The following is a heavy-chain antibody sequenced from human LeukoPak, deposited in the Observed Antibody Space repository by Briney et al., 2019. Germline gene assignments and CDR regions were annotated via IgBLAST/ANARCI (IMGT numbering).Heavy chain of an antibody. D-gene: IGHD6-13*01. CDR3: ATSLGYWYSSSWYVGY. V-gene: IGHV3-21*01. J-gene: IGHJ4*02. Sequence: GGSLRLSCAASGFTFSSYSMNWVRQAPGKGLEWVSSISSSSSYIYYADSVKGRFTISRDNAKNSLYLQMNSLRAEDTAVYYCATSLGYWYSSSWYVGYWGQGTLVTVSS. CDR2: ISSSSSYI. CDR1: GFTFSSYS.